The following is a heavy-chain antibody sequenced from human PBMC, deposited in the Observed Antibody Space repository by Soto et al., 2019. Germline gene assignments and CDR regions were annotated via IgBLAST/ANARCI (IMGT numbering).Heavy chain of an antibody. J-gene: IGHJ2*01. CDR3: VKADRTLGRRYFDL. V-gene: IGHV3-23*01. CDR2: ISFSDGGT. CDR1: GFTFSSYA. D-gene: IGHD3-16*01. Sequence: EEQLLESGGGLIQPGGSLRLACAASGFTFSSYAMTWVRQAPGKGLEWVSSISFSDGGTYYADSVKGRLTISRDNSKNTLFLQMNSLRVEDTAVYYCVKADRTLGRRYFDLWGRGTLVTVSS.